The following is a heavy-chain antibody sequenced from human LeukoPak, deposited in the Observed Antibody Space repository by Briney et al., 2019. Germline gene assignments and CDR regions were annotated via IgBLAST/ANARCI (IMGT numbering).Heavy chain of an antibody. J-gene: IGHJ3*02. CDR3: VKDSEMATINAFDI. CDR2: ISSNGGST. CDR1: GFTFSGYA. D-gene: IGHD5-24*01. Sequence: GGSLRLSCSASGFTFSGYAMHWVRQAPGKGLEYVSEISSNGGSTYYADSVKGRFTISRDNSKNTLYLQMRSLSAEDTAVYYCVKDSEMATINAFDIWGQGTMVTVSS. V-gene: IGHV3-64D*06.